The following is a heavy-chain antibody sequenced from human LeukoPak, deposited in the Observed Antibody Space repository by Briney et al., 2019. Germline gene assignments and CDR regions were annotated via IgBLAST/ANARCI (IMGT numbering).Heavy chain of an antibody. J-gene: IGHJ6*03. CDR3: AKDQLLMGYYYYYMDV. Sequence: PGRSLRLSCAASGFTFDDYAMHWVRQAPGKGLEWVSGISWNSGSIGYADSVKGRFTTSRDNAKNSLYLQMNSLRAEDTALYYCAKDQLLMGYYYYYMDVWGKGTTVTVSS. CDR2: ISWNSGSI. D-gene: IGHD2-2*01. CDR1: GFTFDDYA. V-gene: IGHV3-9*01.